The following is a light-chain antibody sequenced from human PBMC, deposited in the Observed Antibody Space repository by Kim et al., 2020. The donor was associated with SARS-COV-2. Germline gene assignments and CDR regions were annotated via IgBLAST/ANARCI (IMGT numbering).Light chain of an antibody. CDR2: EVS. CDR1: QSISRW. J-gene: IGKJ2*01. CDR3: QQYKGFHD. Sequence: DINMTHSPSTLSASVGDRVTIACRASQSISRWLDWYEQEPGKAPKLLIYEVSSLESGVPSRFSGSASGPEFTLTISSLQPDYFVTFYWQQYKGFHDFGKGTKLEI. V-gene: IGKV1-5*03.